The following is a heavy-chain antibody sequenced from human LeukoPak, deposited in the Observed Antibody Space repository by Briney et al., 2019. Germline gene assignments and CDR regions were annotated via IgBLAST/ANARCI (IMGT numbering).Heavy chain of an antibody. D-gene: IGHD4-23*01. CDR3: VRDSGSTTVLIDDAFDL. Sequence: GGSLRLSCDASGFNFSAYAMHWVRQAPGKGLEWVSGISWHSANIDYADSVKGRFTISRDNAKNSLYLQMNSLRPEDTALYYCVRDSGSTTVLIDDAFDLWGQGTMVTVSS. CDR2: ISWHSANI. V-gene: IGHV3-9*01. J-gene: IGHJ3*01. CDR1: GFNFSAYA.